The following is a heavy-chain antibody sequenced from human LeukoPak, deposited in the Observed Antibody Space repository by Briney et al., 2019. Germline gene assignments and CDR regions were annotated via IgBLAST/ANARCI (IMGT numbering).Heavy chain of an antibody. CDR2: IYTSGST. J-gene: IGHJ5*02. CDR1: GGSISSYY. CDR3: AREGIAAAGTSVWFDP. V-gene: IGHV4-4*07. Sequence: SETLSLTCTVSGGSISSYYWSWIRQPAGKGLEWIGRIYTSGSTNYNPSLKSRVTMSVDTSKNQFSLKLSSVTAADTAVYYCAREGIAAAGTSVWFDPWGQGTLVTVSS. D-gene: IGHD6-13*01.